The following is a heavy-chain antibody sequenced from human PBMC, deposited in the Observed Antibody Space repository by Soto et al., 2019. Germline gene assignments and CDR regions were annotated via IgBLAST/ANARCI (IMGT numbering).Heavy chain of an antibody. CDR1: GYTFTSYG. D-gene: IGHD2-2*01. CDR3: ARDIVVVPAARVYYYGMDV. J-gene: IGHJ6*02. V-gene: IGHV1-18*01. CDR2: ISAYNGNT. Sequence: GASVKVSCKASGYTFTSYGISWVRQAPGQGLEWMGWISAYNGNTNYAQKLQGRVTMTTDTSTSTAYMELRSLRSDDTAVYYCARDIVVVPAARVYYYGMDVWGQGTTVTVSS.